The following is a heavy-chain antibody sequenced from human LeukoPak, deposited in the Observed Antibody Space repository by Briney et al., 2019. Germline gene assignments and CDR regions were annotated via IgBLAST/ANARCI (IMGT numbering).Heavy chain of an antibody. CDR3: ARDIVVVPAAMAWFDP. Sequence: PETLSLTCAVYGGSFSGYYWSWIRQPPGKGLEWIGEINHSGSTNYNPSLKSRVTISVDTSKNQFSLKLGSVTAADTAVYYCARDIVVVPAAMAWFDPWGQGTLVTVSS. CDR1: GGSFSGYY. V-gene: IGHV4-34*01. CDR2: INHSGST. D-gene: IGHD2-2*01. J-gene: IGHJ5*02.